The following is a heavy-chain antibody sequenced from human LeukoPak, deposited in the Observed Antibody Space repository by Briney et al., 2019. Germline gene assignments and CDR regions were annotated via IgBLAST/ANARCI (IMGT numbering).Heavy chain of an antibody. V-gene: IGHV1-3*01. D-gene: IGHD5-24*01. CDR1: GYTFSHYG. Sequence: ASVKVSCKASGYTFSHYGVQWVRQAPGQTLEWMGWINAGTGDGKYSQKFQGRLTMTSDTSATTLYMELSSLGSEDTAVYYCARSGDNWSCDNWGQGTLVTVSS. CDR2: INAGTGDG. CDR3: ARSGDNWSCDN. J-gene: IGHJ4*02.